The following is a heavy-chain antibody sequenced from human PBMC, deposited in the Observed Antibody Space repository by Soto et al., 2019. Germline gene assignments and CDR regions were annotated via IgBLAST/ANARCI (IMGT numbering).Heavy chain of an antibody. CDR2: ISYDGSNK. V-gene: IGHV3-30*18. D-gene: IGHD3-22*01. J-gene: IGHJ3*02. Sequence: PGWSLRLSCAASGFTVSSYGMHWVLQAPGKGLEWVAVISYDGSNKYYADSVKGRFTISRDNSKNTLYLQMNSLRAEDTAVYYCAKSTMIVVVPLNAFDIWGQGTMVTVSS. CDR3: AKSTMIVVVPLNAFDI. CDR1: GFTVSSYG.